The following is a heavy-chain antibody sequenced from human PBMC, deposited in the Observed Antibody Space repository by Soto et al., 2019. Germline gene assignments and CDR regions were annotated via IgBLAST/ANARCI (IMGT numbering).Heavy chain of an antibody. J-gene: IGHJ5*02. CDR1: GGTFSSYA. Sequence: SVKVSCKASGGTFSSYAISWVRQAPGQGLEWMGGIIPIFGTANYAQKFQGRVTITADESTSTAYMELSSLRSEDTAVYYCARTITMGRGVITLELNCFDPWGHGTLVHVSS. CDR2: IIPIFGTA. D-gene: IGHD3-10*01. CDR3: ARTITMGRGVITLELNCFDP. V-gene: IGHV1-69*13.